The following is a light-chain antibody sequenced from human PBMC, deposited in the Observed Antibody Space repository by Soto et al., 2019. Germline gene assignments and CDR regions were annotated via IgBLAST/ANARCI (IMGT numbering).Light chain of an antibody. CDR3: QAWDSSTGGV. CDR2: QDN. Sequence: SYELTQPPSVSVSPGQTVSITCSGDKLGDKYVCWYQQKPGQSPVLVIYQDNKRPSGIPERFSGSNTDNTATLTISGTQALDEADYYCQAWDSSTGGVFGGGTKVTVL. J-gene: IGLJ2*01. CDR1: KLGDKY. V-gene: IGLV3-1*01.